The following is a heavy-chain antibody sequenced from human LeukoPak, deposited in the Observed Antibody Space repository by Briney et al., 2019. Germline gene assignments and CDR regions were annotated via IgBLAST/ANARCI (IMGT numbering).Heavy chain of an antibody. J-gene: IGHJ5*02. CDR1: GFTYSNYW. D-gene: IGHD4-23*01. V-gene: IGHV3-7*04. Sequence: GGSLRLSCAASGFTYSNYWMTWVRQPPGQGLEWVANIKQDGSLKYYVDSVKGRFTISRDNARNSLYLQMNSLRAEDMAVYYCARDRGGGLFDPWGQGTLVTVSS. CDR3: ARDRGGGLFDP. CDR2: IKQDGSLK.